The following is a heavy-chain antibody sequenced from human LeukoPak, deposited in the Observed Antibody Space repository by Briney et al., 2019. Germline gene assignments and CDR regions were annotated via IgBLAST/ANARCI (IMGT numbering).Heavy chain of an antibody. CDR2: MNYGGST. CDR3: ARRVRGRSGNWFDP. Sequence: PSETLSLTCTVSGGSISNNDYFWGWIRQPPGKGLEWIGSMNYGGSTHDNPSLKSRVTISVDTSKNQVSLKLSSVTAADTAVYYCARRVRGRSGNWFDPWGEGTLVTVSS. D-gene: IGHD6-19*01. J-gene: IGHJ5*02. CDR1: GGSISNNDYF. V-gene: IGHV4-39*01.